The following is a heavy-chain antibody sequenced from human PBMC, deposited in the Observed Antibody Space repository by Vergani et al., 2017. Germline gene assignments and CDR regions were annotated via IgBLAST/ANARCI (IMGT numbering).Heavy chain of an antibody. J-gene: IGHJ6*02. D-gene: IGHD4-17*01. Sequence: QVQLVQSGAEVKKPGASVKVSCKASGYTFTSYDINWVRQATGQGLEWMGWIHPHSGNTGYAQKSQGRVTMTRNTTRSTAYMELSSLRSEDTAVYYCARNREIYGDYGTYGMDVWGQGTTVTVSS. CDR3: ARNREIYGDYGTYGMDV. V-gene: IGHV1-8*01. CDR2: IHPHSGNT. CDR1: GYTFTSYD.